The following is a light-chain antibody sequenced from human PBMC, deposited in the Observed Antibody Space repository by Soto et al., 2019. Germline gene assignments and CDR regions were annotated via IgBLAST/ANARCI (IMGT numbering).Light chain of an antibody. Sequence: EIVLTQSPATLSLSPGERATLSCRASQSVTRYLAWFQQKPGQAPSLLIFDTSKRATGIPARFSGSGSGTDFTLTISSLEPEDCAVYYCQQRSNWPLTFGGGTRVEIK. V-gene: IGKV3-11*01. CDR3: QQRSNWPLT. J-gene: IGKJ4*01. CDR1: QSVTRY. CDR2: DTS.